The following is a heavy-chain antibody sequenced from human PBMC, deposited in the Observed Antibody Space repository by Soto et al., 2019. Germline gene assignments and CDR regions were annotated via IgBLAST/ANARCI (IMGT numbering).Heavy chain of an antibody. D-gene: IGHD3-22*01. CDR2: IIPIFGTA. J-gene: IGHJ4*02. V-gene: IGHV1-69*12. CDR3: ARGEASGSGWAIIDY. CDR1: GGTFSSYA. Sequence: QIQLVQSGAEVKKPGSSVKVSCKASGGTFSSYAISWVRQAPGQGLEWMGGIIPIFGTANYAQKCQGRVRIPADESTCTAYMELSILRSEATAVYYCARGEASGSGWAIIDYWGQGTLVTVSS.